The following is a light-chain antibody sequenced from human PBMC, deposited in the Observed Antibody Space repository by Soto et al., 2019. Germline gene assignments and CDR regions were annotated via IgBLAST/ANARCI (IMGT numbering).Light chain of an antibody. CDR1: QTISNW. CDR3: QQYKTSSRV. J-gene: IGKJ1*01. CDR2: GAS. Sequence: DIQMSQSPSTLSASVGDRVTITCQASQTISNWLAWYQHRPGKAPRLLIYGASNLESGAPSRFSGSGSGTEFTLTISSLQPDDFATYYCQQYKTSSRVFGQGTKVDIK. V-gene: IGKV1-5*01.